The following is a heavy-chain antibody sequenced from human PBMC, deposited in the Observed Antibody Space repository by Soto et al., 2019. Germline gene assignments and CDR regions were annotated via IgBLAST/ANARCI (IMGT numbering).Heavy chain of an antibody. J-gene: IGHJ4*02. D-gene: IGHD5-18*01. V-gene: IGHV3-66*01. Sequence: EVQLVESGGGLVQPGGSLRLSCAASGFTVSSNYMSWVRQAPGKGLEWVSVIYSGGSTYYADSAKGRFTISRDKSKNTLYLQMNSLRAEDTAVYYCARAGYSYGWYYFDYWGQGTLVTVSS. CDR3: ARAGYSYGWYYFDY. CDR2: IYSGGST. CDR1: GFTVSSNY.